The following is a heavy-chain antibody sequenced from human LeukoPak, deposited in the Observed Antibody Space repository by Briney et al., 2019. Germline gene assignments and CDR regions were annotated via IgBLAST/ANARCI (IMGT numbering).Heavy chain of an antibody. J-gene: IGHJ2*01. D-gene: IGHD4-23*01. V-gene: IGHV1-2*02. CDR1: GYTFTGYY. CDR2: INPNSRGT. CDR3: ARHPGKVTNDWYFDL. Sequence: ASVKVSCKASGYTFTGYYMHWVRQAPGQGLEWMGWINPNSRGTNYEQKFQGRVTMTRDTSITTAYMELSRLSSDDTAVYYCARHPGKVTNDWYFDLWGRGTLVTVSS.